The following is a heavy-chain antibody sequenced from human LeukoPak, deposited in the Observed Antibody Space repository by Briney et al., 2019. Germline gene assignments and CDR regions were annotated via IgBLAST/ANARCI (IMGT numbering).Heavy chain of an antibody. V-gene: IGHV1-46*01. Sequence: ASVKVSCKASGYTFTNYYMHWVRQAPGQGLEWLGIINPSGGSTNYAQKFQGRVTMTRDTSTSTVYMELSSLRPDDTAIYYCTRETSVWGQGTTVTVSS. CDR2: INPSGGST. J-gene: IGHJ6*02. CDR3: TRETSV. CDR1: GYTFTNYY.